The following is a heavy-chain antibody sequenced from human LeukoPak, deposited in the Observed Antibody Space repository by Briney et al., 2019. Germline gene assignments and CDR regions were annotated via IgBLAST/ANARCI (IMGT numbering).Heavy chain of an antibody. Sequence: SETLSLTCTVSGGSISSYYWSWIRQPPGKGLECIGHVYYSGSTDYNPSLKSRLTISVDSSMNQFSLKLSSVTAADTAVYYCARRYAGGFDYWGQGTLVTVSS. CDR2: VYYSGST. J-gene: IGHJ4*02. V-gene: IGHV4-59*08. D-gene: IGHD3-16*01. CDR1: GGSISSYY. CDR3: ARRYAGGFDY.